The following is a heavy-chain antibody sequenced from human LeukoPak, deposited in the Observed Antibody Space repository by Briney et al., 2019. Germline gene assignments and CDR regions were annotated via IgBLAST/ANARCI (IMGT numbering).Heavy chain of an antibody. CDR1: GVSISSYY. CDR3: ARIYCDGGGCYWFDP. Sequence: SETLSLTCTVSGVSISSYYWSWIRQAAGKGPEWIGRINTSGNTNYNPSLKSRVSLSVDTSKNQFSLKLSSVTAADTAVYYCARIYCDGGGCYWFDPWGQGTLVTVSS. D-gene: IGHD2-15*01. CDR2: INTSGNT. J-gene: IGHJ5*02. V-gene: IGHV4-4*07.